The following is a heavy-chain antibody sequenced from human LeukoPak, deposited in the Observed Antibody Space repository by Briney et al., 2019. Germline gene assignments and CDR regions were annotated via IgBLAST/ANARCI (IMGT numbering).Heavy chain of an antibody. V-gene: IGHV4-30-4*01. D-gene: IGHD6-13*01. J-gene: IGHJ4*02. Sequence: PSQTLSLTCTVSGVSISSGDYYWSWNRQPPGQGLEWIGYIYYSGSTYYNPSLKSRVTISVDTSKNQFSLKLSSVTAADTAVYYCARGLRAAAGSPLGYWGQGTLVTVSS. CDR2: IYYSGST. CDR1: GVSISSGDYY. CDR3: ARGLRAAAGSPLGY.